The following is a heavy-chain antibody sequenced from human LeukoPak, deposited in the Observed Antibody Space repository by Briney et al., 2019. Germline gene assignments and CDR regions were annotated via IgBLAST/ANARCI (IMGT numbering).Heavy chain of an antibody. V-gene: IGHV3-7*01. CDR2: IKQDGSEK. CDR3: ARWPKQQLDNYFDY. D-gene: IGHD6-13*01. CDR1: GFTFSSYW. J-gene: IGHJ4*02. Sequence: GGSLRLSCAASGFTFSSYWMSWVRQAPGKGLEWVANIKQDGSEKYYVDSVKGRFTISRDNAKNSLYLQMNSLRAEDTAVYYCARWPKQQLDNYFDYWGQGTLVTVSS.